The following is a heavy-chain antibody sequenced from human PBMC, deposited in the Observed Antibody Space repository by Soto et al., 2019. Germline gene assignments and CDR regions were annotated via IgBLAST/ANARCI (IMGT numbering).Heavy chain of an antibody. CDR1: GFTFSGYS. CDR3: ARSYDSSGYYYWKYYYGMDV. D-gene: IGHD3-22*01. V-gene: IGHV3-21*01. Sequence: PGGSLRLSCAASGFTFSGYSMSWVRQAPGKGLEWVSSISSSSSYIYYADSVKGRFTISRDNAKNSLYLQMNSLRAEDTAVYYCARSYDSSGYYYWKYYYGMDVWGQGTTVTVSS. J-gene: IGHJ6*02. CDR2: ISSSSSYI.